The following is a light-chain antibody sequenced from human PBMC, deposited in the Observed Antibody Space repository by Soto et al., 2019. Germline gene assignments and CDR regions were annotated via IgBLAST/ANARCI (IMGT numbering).Light chain of an antibody. Sequence: QSALTQPASVSGAPGQSITIYCAGTSGTVGSYNYVSWYQQHPGKGPKLIIYDVNNRPSGVSNRFSGSKSGNTASLTISGLQAEDEADYYCSSYTSSSIVVFGGGTKLTVL. CDR3: SSYTSSSIVV. CDR2: DVN. V-gene: IGLV2-14*03. CDR1: SGTVGSYNY. J-gene: IGLJ2*01.